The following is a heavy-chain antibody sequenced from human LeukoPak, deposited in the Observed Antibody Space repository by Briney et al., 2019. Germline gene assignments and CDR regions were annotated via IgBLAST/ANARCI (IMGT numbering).Heavy chain of an antibody. J-gene: IGHJ5*02. Sequence: GGSLRLSCAAPGFTVSSAFMSWVRQPPGKGLEWVSLIYSGGATYYADSVKGRFTISRDSSNNTLYLQMNSLRGEDTAVYYCARDIAAAGILNSWGQGTLVTVSS. CDR1: GFTVSSAF. CDR2: IYSGGAT. CDR3: ARDIAAAGILNS. V-gene: IGHV3-66*01. D-gene: IGHD6-13*01.